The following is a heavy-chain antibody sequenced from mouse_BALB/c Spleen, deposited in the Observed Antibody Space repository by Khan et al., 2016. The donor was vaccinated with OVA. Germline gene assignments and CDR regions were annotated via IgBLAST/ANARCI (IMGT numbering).Heavy chain of an antibody. CDR2: LGPGSGST. D-gene: IGHD1-1*01. J-gene: IGHJ4*01. Sequence: DLVKPGASVKLSCKASGYTFTSYWIYWIKQRPGEGLEWIGRLGPGSGSTYYTEMFKDKATLTVDTSPSPSFIQPSSLSSQDSAVYFCARSNYYGGSLYAMDYWGQGTSVTVSS. V-gene: IGHV1S41*01. CDR1: GYTFTSYW. CDR3: ARSNYYGGSLYAMDY.